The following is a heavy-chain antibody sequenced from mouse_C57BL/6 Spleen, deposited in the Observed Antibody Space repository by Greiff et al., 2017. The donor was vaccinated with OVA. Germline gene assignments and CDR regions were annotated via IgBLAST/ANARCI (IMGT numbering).Heavy chain of an antibody. CDR1: GYTFTDYE. D-gene: IGHD1-1*01. CDR3: TTWYGSSSHWYFDV. V-gene: IGHV1-15*01. J-gene: IGHJ1*03. Sequence: VQLQESGAELVRPGASVTLSCKASGYTFTDYEMHWVKQTPVHGLEWIGAIDPETGGTAYNQKFKGKAILTADKSSSTAYMELRSLTSEDSAVYYCTTWYGSSSHWYFDVWGTGTTVTVSS. CDR2: IDPETGGT.